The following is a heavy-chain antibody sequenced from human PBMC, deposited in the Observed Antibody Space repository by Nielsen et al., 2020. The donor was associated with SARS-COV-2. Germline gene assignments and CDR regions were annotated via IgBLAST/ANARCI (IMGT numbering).Heavy chain of an antibody. CDR3: AKDAIHSNYAYYYYYMDV. CDR2: ISYDGSSK. D-gene: IGHD4-11*01. J-gene: IGHJ6*03. V-gene: IGHV3-30*18. CDR1: GFTFSSYG. Sequence: GESLKISCAASGFTFSSYGMHWVRQAPGKGLEWVAFISYDGSSKYYADSVKGRFTISRDSSKNTLYLQMDSLRAEDTTVYYCAKDAIHSNYAYYYYYMDVWGKGTTVTVSS.